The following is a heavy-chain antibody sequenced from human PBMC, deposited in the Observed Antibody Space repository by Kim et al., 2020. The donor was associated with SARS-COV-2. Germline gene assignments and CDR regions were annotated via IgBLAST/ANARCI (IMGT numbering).Heavy chain of an antibody. V-gene: IGHV4-59*01. D-gene: IGHD3-10*01. J-gene: IGHJ6*02. Sequence: PHLKSRLTRSADTSKNQVSLKLSSVTAADSAVYYCARALGAYGSGSYGLDVWGQGTTVTVSS. CDR3: ARALGAYGSGSYGLDV.